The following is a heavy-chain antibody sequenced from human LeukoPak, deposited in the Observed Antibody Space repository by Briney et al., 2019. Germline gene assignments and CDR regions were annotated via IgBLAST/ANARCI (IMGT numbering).Heavy chain of an antibody. D-gene: IGHD2-8*02. CDR3: ARRRDGTGSPLEY. Sequence: GESLKISCKGSGYSFSSYWIGWVRQMPGKGLEWMGIIYPRDSDTRYSPSFRGQVTISVDKSINSAYLQWSSLRASDTAIYYCARRRDGTGSPLEYWGQGTLVTVPS. V-gene: IGHV5-51*01. CDR1: GYSFSSYW. J-gene: IGHJ4*02. CDR2: IYPRDSDT.